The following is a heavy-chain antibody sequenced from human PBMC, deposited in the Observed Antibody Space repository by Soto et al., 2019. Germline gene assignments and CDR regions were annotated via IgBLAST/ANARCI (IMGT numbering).Heavy chain of an antibody. CDR3: SRGDATKIVVTTYYGMDV. CDR2: IIPVFGTA. CDR1: EGTLRNYG. Sequence: QVQLVQSGAEVKKPGSSVRVSCKASEGTLRNYGSSWVRQAPGQGHEWMGGIIPVFGTANYAQKFQGRVTITADESTSTVYMDVTSLRSEDTAVYYCSRGDATKIVVTTYYGMDVWGQGTTVTVSS. V-gene: IGHV1-69*12. J-gene: IGHJ6*02. D-gene: IGHD4-17*01.